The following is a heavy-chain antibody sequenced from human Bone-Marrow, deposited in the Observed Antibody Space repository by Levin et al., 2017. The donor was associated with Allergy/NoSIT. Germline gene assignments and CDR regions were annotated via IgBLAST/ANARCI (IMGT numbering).Heavy chain of an antibody. D-gene: IGHD2-15*01. CDR3: AWSIIWRSGQYYYYYYMDV. Sequence: ASVKVSCKASGGTFSSYAISWVRQAPGQGLEWMGGIIPIFGTANYAQKFQGRVTITADESTSTAYMELSSLRSEDTAVYYCAWSIIWRSGQYYYYYYMDVWGKGTTVTVSS. V-gene: IGHV1-69*13. J-gene: IGHJ6*03. CDR2: IIPIFGTA. CDR1: GGTFSSYA.